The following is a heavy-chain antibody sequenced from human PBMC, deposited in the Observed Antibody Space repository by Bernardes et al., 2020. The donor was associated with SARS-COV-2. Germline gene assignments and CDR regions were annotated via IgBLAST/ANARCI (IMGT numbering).Heavy chain of an antibody. J-gene: IGHJ5*02. V-gene: IGHV3-23*01. CDR2: ISWSGSNT. CDR3: AKGNDYDYSGTKYNWFDP. CDR1: KFSLSNSA. D-gene: IGHD3-22*01. Sequence: GGSLRLSCTASKFSLSNSAMSWVRQTPGKGLEWVSAISWSGSNTYYADSVRGRFTISRDNSKNTVYLQMNSLRADDTAVFYCAKGNDYDYSGTKYNWFDPWGQGTLVTVSS.